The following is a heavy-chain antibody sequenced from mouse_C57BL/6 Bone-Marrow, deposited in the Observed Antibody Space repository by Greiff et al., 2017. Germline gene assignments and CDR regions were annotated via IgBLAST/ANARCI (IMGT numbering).Heavy chain of an antibody. CDR3: AREELYYYGSSPYYYDY. CDR1: GYTFTDYY. V-gene: IGHV1-26*01. J-gene: IGHJ2*01. Sequence: EVQLQQSGPELVKPGASVKISCKASGYTFTDYYMNWVKQSHGKSLEWIGDINPNNGGTSYNQKFKGKATLTVDKSSSTAYMELRSLTSEDSAVYYCAREELYYYGSSPYYYDYWGQGTTLTVSS. CDR2: INPNNGGT. D-gene: IGHD1-1*01.